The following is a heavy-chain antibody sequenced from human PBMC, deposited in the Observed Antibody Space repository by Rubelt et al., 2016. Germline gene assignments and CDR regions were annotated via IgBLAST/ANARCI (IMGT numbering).Heavy chain of an antibody. Sequence: QVQLVQSGSELKKPGASVKVSCKASGYTFTSYAMNWVRQAPGQRLEWMGWINAGNGNTKYSQKFQGRVTSTRDTSASTAYMELSSLRSEDTAVYYCARDLSSFPWNYGTLQHWGQGTLVTVSS. J-gene: IGHJ1*01. CDR1: GYTFTSYA. CDR3: ARDLSSFPWNYGTLQH. CDR2: INAGNGNT. V-gene: IGHV1-3*01. D-gene: IGHD1-7*01.